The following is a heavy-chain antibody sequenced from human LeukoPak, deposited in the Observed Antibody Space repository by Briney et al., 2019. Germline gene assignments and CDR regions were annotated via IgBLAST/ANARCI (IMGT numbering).Heavy chain of an antibody. Sequence: GGSLRLSCAASGFTFSSYEMNWVRQAPGKGLEWVSSISSSSSYIYYADSVKGRFTISRDNAKNSLYLQMNSLRAEDTAVYYCAREGYSSSWPTSWGQGTLVTVSS. CDR2: ISSSSSYI. V-gene: IGHV3-21*01. J-gene: IGHJ4*02. CDR3: AREGYSSSWPTS. D-gene: IGHD6-13*01. CDR1: GFTFSSYE.